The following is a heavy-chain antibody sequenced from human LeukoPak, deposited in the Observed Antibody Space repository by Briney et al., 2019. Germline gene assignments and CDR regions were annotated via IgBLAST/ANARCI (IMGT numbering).Heavy chain of an antibody. CDR2: IYYSGST. J-gene: IGHJ3*02. CDR1: GGSISSYY. CDR3: ARRDSSSYRGAFDI. Sequence: ASETLSLTGTVSGGSISSYYWSWIRQPPGKGLEWIGYIYYSGSTNYNPSLKSRVTISVDTSKNQFSLKLSSVTAADTAVYYCARRDSSSYRGAFDIWGQGTMVTVSS. D-gene: IGHD6-6*01. V-gene: IGHV4-59*08.